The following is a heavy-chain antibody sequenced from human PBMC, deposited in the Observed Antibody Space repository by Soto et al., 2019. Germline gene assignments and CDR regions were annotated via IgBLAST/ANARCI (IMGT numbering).Heavy chain of an antibody. CDR1: GGTFSSYA. J-gene: IGHJ6*02. CDR3: ARDMAAADGTYYYYGMDV. Sequence: SVKVSCKASGGTFSSYAISWVRQAPGQGLEWMGGIIPIFGTANYAQKFQGRVTITADESTSTAYMELSSLRSEDTAVYYCARDMAAADGTYYYYGMDVWGQGTTVTVSS. D-gene: IGHD6-13*01. CDR2: IIPIFGTA. V-gene: IGHV1-69*13.